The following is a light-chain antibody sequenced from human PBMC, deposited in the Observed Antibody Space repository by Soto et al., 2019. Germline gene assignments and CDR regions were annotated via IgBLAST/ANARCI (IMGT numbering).Light chain of an antibody. Sequence: DIQMTQSPSTLSGSVGDRVTITCRASQTISSWLAGYQQKPGKAPKLLIYKASTLKSGVPSRFSGSGSGTEFTLTTRSLQPDDFATYYCQHYNSYSEAFGQGTKVELK. V-gene: IGKV1-5*03. CDR3: QHYNSYSEA. CDR1: QTISSW. J-gene: IGKJ1*01. CDR2: KAS.